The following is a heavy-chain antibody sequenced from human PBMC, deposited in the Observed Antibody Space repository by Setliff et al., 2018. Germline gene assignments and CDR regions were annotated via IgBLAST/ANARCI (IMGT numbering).Heavy chain of an antibody. CDR1: GGSISSGGYY. J-gene: IGHJ3*02. Sequence: SETLSLTCTVSGGSISSGGYYWSWIRQHPGKGLEWIGYIYYSGSTYYNPSLKSRVTISVDTSKNQFSLKLSSVTAADTAVYYCARVALVVVIGNAFDIWGQGTMVTVSS. CDR3: ARVALVVVIGNAFDI. V-gene: IGHV4-31*02. CDR2: IYYSGST. D-gene: IGHD2-21*01.